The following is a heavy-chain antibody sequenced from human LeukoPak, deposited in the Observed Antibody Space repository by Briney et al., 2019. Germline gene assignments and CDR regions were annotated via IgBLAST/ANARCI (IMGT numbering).Heavy chain of an antibody. CDR3: VRHGLGSSWFGFDY. Sequence: GESLKISCKGSGYTFTTYWIGWGRQMPGKGLEWMGIIYPGDSDPRYSPSFQGQFTISADKSTSTAYLQWSSLKASDSAMYYCVRHGLGSSWFGFDYWGQGTLVTVSS. CDR2: IYPGDSDP. J-gene: IGHJ4*02. CDR1: GYTFTTYW. D-gene: IGHD6-13*01. V-gene: IGHV5-51*01.